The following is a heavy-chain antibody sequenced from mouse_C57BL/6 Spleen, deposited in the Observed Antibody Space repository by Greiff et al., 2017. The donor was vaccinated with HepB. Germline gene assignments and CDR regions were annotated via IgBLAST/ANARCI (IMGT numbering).Heavy chain of an antibody. J-gene: IGHJ3*01. CDR2: IDPENGDT. Sequence: EVQRVESGAELVRPGASVKLSCTASGFNIKDDYMHWVKQRPEQGLEWIGWIDPENGDTEYASRFQGKATITADTSSNTAYLQLSSLTSEDTAVYYCTTGRSYYSNSFAYWGQGTLVTVSA. CDR1: GFNIKDDY. CDR3: TTGRSYYSNSFAY. V-gene: IGHV14-4*01. D-gene: IGHD2-5*01.